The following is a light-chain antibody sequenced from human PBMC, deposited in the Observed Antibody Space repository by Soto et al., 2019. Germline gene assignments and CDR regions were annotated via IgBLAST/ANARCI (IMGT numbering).Light chain of an antibody. CDR1: QTISSW. CDR2: KAS. Sequence: DIQMTQSPSTLSGSVGDRVTITCRASQTISSWLAWYQQKPGKAPKLLIYKASTLKSEVPSRFSGSGSGTEFTLTISSLQPDDFATYYCQHYHSYSEAFGQGTKVELK. V-gene: IGKV1-5*03. J-gene: IGKJ1*01. CDR3: QHYHSYSEA.